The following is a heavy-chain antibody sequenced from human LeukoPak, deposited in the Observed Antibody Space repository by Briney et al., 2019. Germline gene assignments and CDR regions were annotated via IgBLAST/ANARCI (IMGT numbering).Heavy chain of an antibody. V-gene: IGHV4-4*07. J-gene: IGHJ3*01. D-gene: IGHD6-13*01. CDR2: IYSSGDT. CDR3: ARGIAAASERAFDV. Sequence: RTSETLSLTCTVSGGSISSYYWSWIRQPAGKGLEWIGRIYSSGDTDNDPSLKSRLTMSVDTSKNQFSLKLRSVTAADTAVYYCARGIAAASERAFDVWGQGTVVTVSS. CDR1: GGSISSYY.